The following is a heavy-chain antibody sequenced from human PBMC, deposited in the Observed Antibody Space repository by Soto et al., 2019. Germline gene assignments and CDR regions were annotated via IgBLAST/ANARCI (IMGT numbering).Heavy chain of an antibody. CDR2: INHSGST. V-gene: IGHV4-34*01. J-gene: IGHJ4*02. CDR3: ARMGDYYDSSGYYRELDY. D-gene: IGHD3-22*01. Sequence: QVQLQQWGAGLLKPSETLSLTCAVYGGSFSGYYWSWIRQPPGKGLEWIGEINHSGSTNYNPSLKSRVTISVYTSKNQFSLKLSSVTAADTAVYYCARMGDYYDSSGYYRELDYWGQGTLGTVSS. CDR1: GGSFSGYY.